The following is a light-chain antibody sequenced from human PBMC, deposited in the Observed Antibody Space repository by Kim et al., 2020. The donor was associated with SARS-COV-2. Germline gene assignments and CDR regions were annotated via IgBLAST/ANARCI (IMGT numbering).Light chain of an antibody. CDR3: QSYDSSLSGSRV. Sequence: TTSCTGSSASSGGVDEAHSDRQLPGTAPQHLIYVNANRPSAVPDRFSGSKSGTSASVAITVLQAEDEADYCCQSYDSSLSGSRVFGTGTKVTVL. V-gene: IGLV1-40*01. J-gene: IGLJ1*01. CDR1: SASSGGVDE. CDR2: VNA.